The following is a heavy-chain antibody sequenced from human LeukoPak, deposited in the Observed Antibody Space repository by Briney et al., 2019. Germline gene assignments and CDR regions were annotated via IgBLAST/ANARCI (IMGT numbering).Heavy chain of an antibody. Sequence: PSETLSLTCTVSGGSNSSSSYYWGWIRQPPGKGLEWIGSIYYSGSTYYNPSLKSRVTISVDTSKNQFSLKLSSVTAADTAVYYCARPGFGIFDYWGQGTLVTVSS. J-gene: IGHJ4*02. V-gene: IGHV4-39*01. CDR1: GGSNSSSSYY. CDR2: IYYSGST. CDR3: ARPGFGIFDY. D-gene: IGHD3-10*01.